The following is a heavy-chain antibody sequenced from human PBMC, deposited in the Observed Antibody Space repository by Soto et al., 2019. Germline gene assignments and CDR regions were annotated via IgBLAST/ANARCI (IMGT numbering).Heavy chain of an antibody. Sequence: GGSLRLSCTGSGFDFGDCYMSWIRQAPGKGLEWVSYIDSGDGTTYYTDSVKGRFTISRDNAKKTVYLQMSSLRVEDTALYYCVRPYYSSSWFPFDRRGQGTLVTVSS. V-gene: IGHV3-11*01. CDR3: VRPYYSSSWFPFDR. CDR2: IDSGDGTT. CDR1: GFDFGDCY. D-gene: IGHD6-13*01. J-gene: IGHJ4*02.